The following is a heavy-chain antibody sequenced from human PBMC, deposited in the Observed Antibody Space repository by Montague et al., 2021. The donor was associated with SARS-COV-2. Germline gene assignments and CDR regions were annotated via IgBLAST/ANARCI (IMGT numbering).Heavy chain of an antibody. CDR3: ARSLISASGTGSNFDS. D-gene: IGHD6-13*01. V-gene: IGHV4-39*07. CDR2: IHYSGT. J-gene: IGHJ4*01. CDR1: GGSISASNYL. Sequence: SETLSLTCTVSGGSISASNYLWGWIRQPQGKGLEWIGDIHYSGTXXNPXXXRRVTMSLDLSENQFSLRLRSVTAADTALYYCARSLISASGTGSNFDSWGHGTLVAVSS.